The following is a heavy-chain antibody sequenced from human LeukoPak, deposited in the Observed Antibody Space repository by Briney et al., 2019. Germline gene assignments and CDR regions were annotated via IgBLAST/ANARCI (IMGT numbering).Heavy chain of an antibody. CDR3: ARWFWLTVTTGAFDI. CDR1: GYTFTGYY. Sequence: GASVKVSCKASGYTFTGYYMHWVRQAPGQGLEWMGWINPNSGGTNYAQKFQGRVTMTRDTSISIAYMELSRLRSDDTAVYYCARWFWLTVTTGAFDIWGQGTMVTVSS. V-gene: IGHV1-2*02. J-gene: IGHJ3*02. D-gene: IGHD4-11*01. CDR2: INPNSGGT.